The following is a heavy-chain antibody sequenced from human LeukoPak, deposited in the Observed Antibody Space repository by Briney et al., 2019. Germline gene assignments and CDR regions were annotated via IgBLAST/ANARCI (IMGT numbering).Heavy chain of an antibody. D-gene: IGHD6-19*01. V-gene: IGHV3-48*01. J-gene: IGHJ6*02. CDR1: GFTFSSYS. CDR3: ARQIAVAGGFYYYGMDV. CDR2: ISSNSSTI. Sequence: GGSLRLSCAASGFTFSSYSMNWVRQAPGKGLEWVSYISSNSSTIYYADSVKGRFTISRDNAKNSLYLQMNSLRAEDTAVYYCARQIAVAGGFYYYGMDVWGQGTTVTVSS.